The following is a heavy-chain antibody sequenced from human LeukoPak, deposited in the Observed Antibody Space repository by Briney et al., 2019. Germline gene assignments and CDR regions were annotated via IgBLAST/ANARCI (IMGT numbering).Heavy chain of an antibody. Sequence: GGSLRLSCVASGFTFSNSVMTWVRHAPGKGLEWVSSILGTGDYTYFANSVKGRFTISRDNSKNTLYLQMNSLRAGDTAIYYCARGSKGTYDYWGQGTLVTVSS. CDR1: GFTFSNSV. CDR3: ARGSKGTYDY. J-gene: IGHJ4*02. CDR2: ILGTGDYT. V-gene: IGHV3-23*01.